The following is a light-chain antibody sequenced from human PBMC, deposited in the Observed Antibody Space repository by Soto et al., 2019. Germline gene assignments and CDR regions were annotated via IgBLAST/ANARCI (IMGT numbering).Light chain of an antibody. V-gene: IGKV1-39*01. Sequence: QMTQSPSSLSSSVGDRVTITCRTSQNIRSYLNWYQQRPGKAPKLLIYATSSLQSGVPSRFSGSGSGTDFALTISSLQPEDFATYYCQQSYSTPRTLGQGTKVDI. CDR2: ATS. CDR3: QQSYSTPRT. CDR1: QNIRSY. J-gene: IGKJ2*01.